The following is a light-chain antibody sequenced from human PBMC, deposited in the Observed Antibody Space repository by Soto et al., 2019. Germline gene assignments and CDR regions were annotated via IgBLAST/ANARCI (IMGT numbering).Light chain of an antibody. CDR3: QVWDIMTDNYV. CDR1: NIGNKR. CDR2: YDS. V-gene: IGLV3-21*04. J-gene: IGLJ1*01. Sequence: VLTQPPSVSVAPEKTATITCGGNNIGNKRVHWYRQKPGQAPVLLISYDSDRPSGIPERFPGSNSENTATLTISRVEAGDEADYYCQVWDIMTDNYVFGSGTKLTVL.